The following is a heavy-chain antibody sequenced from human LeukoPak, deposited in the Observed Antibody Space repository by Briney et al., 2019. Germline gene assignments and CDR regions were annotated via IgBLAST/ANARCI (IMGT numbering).Heavy chain of an antibody. CDR3: ATDRGIAAETGDAEYFQH. J-gene: IGHJ1*01. D-gene: IGHD6-13*01. CDR2: FDPEDGET. CDR1: GYTLTELS. Sequence: GASVKVSCKVSGYTLTELSVHWVRQAPGKGLEWMGGFDPEDGETIYAQKFQGRVTMTEDTSTDTAYMELSSLRSEDTAVYYCATDRGIAAETGDAEYFQHWGQGTLVTVSS. V-gene: IGHV1-24*01.